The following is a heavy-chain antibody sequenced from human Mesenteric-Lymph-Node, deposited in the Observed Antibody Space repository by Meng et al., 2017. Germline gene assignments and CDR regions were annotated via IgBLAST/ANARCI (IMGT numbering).Heavy chain of an antibody. J-gene: IGHJ5*02. V-gene: IGHV1-3*01. CDR2: INAGNGNT. CDR3: ARCIAVAGNWFDP. CDR1: GYTFIIHA. Sequence: AHLVQPGAVAKKLGPSATVLCKASGYTFIIHAIHWVSQEPGQRLEWMGWINAGNGNTRYSQKFQGRVSITRDTSASTAYMELSSLRSEDTAVYYCARCIAVAGNWFDPWGQGTLVTVSS. D-gene: IGHD6-19*01.